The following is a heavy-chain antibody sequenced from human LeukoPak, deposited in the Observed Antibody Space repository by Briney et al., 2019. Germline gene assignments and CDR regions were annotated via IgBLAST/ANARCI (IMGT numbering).Heavy chain of an antibody. V-gene: IGHV4-59*01. D-gene: IGHD1-26*01. J-gene: IGHJ4*02. CDR3: ARGPVGPTIPFDY. Sequence: SETLSLTCTVSGGSISSYYWSWIRQPPGEGLEWIGYIYYSGSTNYNPSLKSRVTTSVDTSKNQFSLKLSSVTAADTAVYYCARGPVGPTIPFDYWRQGTLVTVSS. CDR2: IYYSGST. CDR1: GGSISSYY.